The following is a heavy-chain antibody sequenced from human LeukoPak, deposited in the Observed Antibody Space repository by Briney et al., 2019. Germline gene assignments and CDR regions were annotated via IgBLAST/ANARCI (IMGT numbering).Heavy chain of an antibody. V-gene: IGHV4-59*01. CDR3: ARNRRAYYYGSGSYNWFDP. J-gene: IGHJ5*02. D-gene: IGHD3-10*01. Sequence: PSETLSLTCTVSGGSLNSYFWTWIRQPPGEGLEWIGQIYYSGSTNYNPSLKSRVTISVDTSKNQFSLKLSSVTAADTAVYYCARNRRAYYYGSGSYNWFDPWGQGTLVTVSS. CDR2: IYYSGST. CDR1: GGSLNSYF.